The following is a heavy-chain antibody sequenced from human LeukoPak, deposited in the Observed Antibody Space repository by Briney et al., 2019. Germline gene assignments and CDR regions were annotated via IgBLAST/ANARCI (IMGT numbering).Heavy chain of an antibody. Sequence: ASVKVSCKASGYTFTSYGISWVRQAPGQGLEWMGWISAYNGNTNYAQKLQGRVTMTTDTSTSTDYMELRSLRSDDTAVYYCASILSDSSGYDAFDIWGQGTMVTVSS. CDR3: ASILSDSSGYDAFDI. J-gene: IGHJ3*02. V-gene: IGHV1-18*01. CDR1: GYTFTSYG. D-gene: IGHD3-22*01. CDR2: ISAYNGNT.